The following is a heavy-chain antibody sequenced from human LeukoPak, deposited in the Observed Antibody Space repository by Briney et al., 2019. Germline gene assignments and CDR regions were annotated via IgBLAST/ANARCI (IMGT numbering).Heavy chain of an antibody. D-gene: IGHD3-22*01. V-gene: IGHV3-30-3*01. CDR3: ARAPYDSSGYDAFDI. CDR2: ISYDGSNK. CDR1: GYTFTSYA. J-gene: IGHJ3*02. Sequence: SCKASGYTFTSYAMHWVRQAPGKGLEWVAVISYDGSNKYYADSVKGRFTISRDNSKNTLYLQMNSLRAEDTAVYYCARAPYDSSGYDAFDIWGQGTMVTVSS.